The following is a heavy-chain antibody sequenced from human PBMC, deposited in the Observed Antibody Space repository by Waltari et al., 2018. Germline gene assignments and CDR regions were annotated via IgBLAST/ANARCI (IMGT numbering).Heavy chain of an antibody. Sequence: QLQLQESGPGLVKPSETLSLTCSVSGGSISSGNYYWGWIRQPPGRGLEWIGSIYSDGSTYYNPSLKSRVIMSVDTSKNQFSLKLNSVTAADTAVYYCARAGYFYGSGSYSWFEPWGQGTLVTVSS. D-gene: IGHD3-10*01. CDR2: IYSDGST. V-gene: IGHV4-39*07. J-gene: IGHJ5*02. CDR1: GGSISSGNYY. CDR3: ARAGYFYGSGSYSWFEP.